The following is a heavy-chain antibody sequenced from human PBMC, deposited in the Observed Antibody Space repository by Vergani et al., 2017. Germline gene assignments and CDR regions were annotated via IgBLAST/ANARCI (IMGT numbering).Heavy chain of an antibody. J-gene: IGHJ3*02. CDR2: INHSGST. CDR3: AKLSIVVVTAIPLDAFDI. CDR1: GGSFSGYY. Sequence: QLQLQESGPGLLKPSETLSLTCAVYGGSFSGYYWSWIRQPPGKGLEWIGEINHSGSTNYNPSLKSRVTISVDTSKNQFSLKLSSVTAADTAVYYCAKLSIVVVTAIPLDAFDIWGQGTMVTVSS. D-gene: IGHD2-21*02. V-gene: IGHV4-34*01.